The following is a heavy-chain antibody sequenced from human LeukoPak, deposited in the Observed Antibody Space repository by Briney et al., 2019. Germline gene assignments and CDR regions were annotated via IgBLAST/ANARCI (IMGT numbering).Heavy chain of an antibody. CDR2: INPSGGST. V-gene: IGHV1-46*01. CDR3: ARDVPAAIGGYYDYCMDV. Sequence: GSVRVSCAASGYTFTSYYMHWVRQAPGQGLEWVGIINPSGGSTNYAQKFQGRVTMTRDMSTSTVYMELSSLRSEDTAVYYCARDVPAAIGGYYDYCMDVWGKGTTVTVSS. D-gene: IGHD2-2*01. J-gene: IGHJ6*03. CDR1: GYTFTSYY.